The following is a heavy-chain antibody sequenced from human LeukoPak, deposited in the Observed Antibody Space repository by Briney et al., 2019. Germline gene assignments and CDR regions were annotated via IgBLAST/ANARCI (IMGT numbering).Heavy chain of an antibody. J-gene: IGHJ6*03. CDR2: INPNSGGT. CDR1: GYTFTGYY. Sequence: ASVKVSCKASGYTFTGYYMHWVRQAPGQGLEWMGWINPNSGGTNYAQKFQGRVTMTRDTSISTAYMELSRLRSDDTAVYYCARVTMVRGVIYYYYYYMDVWGKGTTVTVSS. D-gene: IGHD3-10*01. CDR3: ARVTMVRGVIYYYYYYMDV. V-gene: IGHV1-2*02.